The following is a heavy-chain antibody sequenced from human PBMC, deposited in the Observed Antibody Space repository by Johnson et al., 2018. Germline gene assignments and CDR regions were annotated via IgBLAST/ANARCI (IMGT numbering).Heavy chain of an antibody. CDR3: AKDRGYCNNTTCGETYYYYGMDV. D-gene: IGHD2-2*01. CDR2: ISYDGSNK. CDR1: GFTFSSYG. J-gene: IGHJ6*02. Sequence: QVQLVQSGGGVVQPGRSLRLSCAASGFTFSSYGMHWVRQAPGKGLEWVAVISYDGSNKYYADSVKGRFTISRDNSKNTLYLQMNSLRAEDTAVYYCAKDRGYCNNTTCGETYYYYGMDVWGRGTTVTVSS. V-gene: IGHV3-30*18.